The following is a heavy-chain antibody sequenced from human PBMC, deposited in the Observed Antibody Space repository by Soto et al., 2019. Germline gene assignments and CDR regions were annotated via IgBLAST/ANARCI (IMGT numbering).Heavy chain of an antibody. V-gene: IGHV3-7*04. Sequence: GGSLRLSCAASGFTFSSFLMSWVRQAPGKGLEWVANIKPDGSGKYYLDSVRGRFTISRDNAKNSLYLQINSLRVEDTAVYYCARGLYTSGWYMDRFDFWGQGTLVTVSS. J-gene: IGHJ4*02. CDR1: GFTFSSFL. D-gene: IGHD6-19*01. CDR3: ARGLYTSGWYMDRFDF. CDR2: IKPDGSGK.